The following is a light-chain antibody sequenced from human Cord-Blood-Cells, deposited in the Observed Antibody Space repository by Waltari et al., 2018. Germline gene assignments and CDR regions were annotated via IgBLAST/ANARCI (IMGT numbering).Light chain of an antibody. CDR1: SSDVGSYTL. J-gene: IGLJ1*01. V-gene: IGLV2-23*01. CDR3: CSYAGSSTYV. CDR2: EGS. Sequence: QSALTQPASVSGSPGQSITISCTGTSSDVGSYTLVSCYQQHPGKAPKLMIYEGSKRPSGVSNRFSGSKSGNTASRTISGLQAEDEADYYCCSYAGSSTYVFGTGTKVTVL.